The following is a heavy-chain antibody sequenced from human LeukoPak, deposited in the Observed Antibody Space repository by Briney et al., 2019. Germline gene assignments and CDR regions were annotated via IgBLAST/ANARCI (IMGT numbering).Heavy chain of an antibody. Sequence: ASVKVSCKASGYTFTSYDINWVRQATGQGLEWMGWMNPNSGNTGYAQKFQGRVTMTRNTSISTAYMGLSSLRSEDTAVYYCARGRRLRGWCPNNWFDPWGQGTLVTVSS. J-gene: IGHJ5*02. V-gene: IGHV1-8*01. CDR3: ARGRRLRGWCPNNWFDP. CDR2: MNPNSGNT. CDR1: GYTFTSYD. D-gene: IGHD6-19*01.